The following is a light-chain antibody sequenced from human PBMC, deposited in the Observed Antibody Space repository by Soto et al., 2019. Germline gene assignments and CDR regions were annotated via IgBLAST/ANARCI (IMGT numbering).Light chain of an antibody. CDR2: DVS. CDR3: ASYTTSSTYV. CDR1: SSDVGGYSC. Sequence: QSGLTQPASVSGSPGQSIAVSCTGTSSDVGGYSCVSWYQQQPGKAPKLVISDVSNRPSGVSDRFSGSKSGNTASLTISGLQTEDEADYYCASYTTSSTYVFGTGTKVT. V-gene: IGLV2-14*01. J-gene: IGLJ1*01.